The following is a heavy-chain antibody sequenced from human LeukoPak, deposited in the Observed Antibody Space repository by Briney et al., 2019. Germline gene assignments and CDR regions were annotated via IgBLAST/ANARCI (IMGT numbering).Heavy chain of an antibody. CDR2: IYYSGST. CDR1: GGSISSYY. Sequence: SETLSLTCTVSGGSISSYYWSWIRQPPGKGLEWIGYIYYSGSTNYNPSLKSRVTISVDTSKNQFSLKLSSVTAADTAVYYCARGGSWSLFDYWGQGTLVTVSS. V-gene: IGHV4-59*01. CDR3: ARGGSWSLFDY. J-gene: IGHJ4*02. D-gene: IGHD6-13*01.